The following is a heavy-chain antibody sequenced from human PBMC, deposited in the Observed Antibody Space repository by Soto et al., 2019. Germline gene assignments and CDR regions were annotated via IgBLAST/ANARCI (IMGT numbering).Heavy chain of an antibody. V-gene: IGHV4-39*01. Sequence: TSETLSLTCTVSGDSISSSRHYWGWIRQPPGKGLEWIGSINYSGNTYYNPSLKSRLTISIDTSKNQFSLRLSSVTAADTAVYYCARLRGAFDIWGQGTMVTVSS. CDR3: ARLRGAFDI. CDR1: GDSISSSRHY. J-gene: IGHJ3*02. CDR2: INYSGNT.